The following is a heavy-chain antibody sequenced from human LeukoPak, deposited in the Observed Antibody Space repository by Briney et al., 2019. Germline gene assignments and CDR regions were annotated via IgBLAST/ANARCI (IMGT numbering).Heavy chain of an antibody. Sequence: GGSLRLSCAASGFTFSSYAMNWVRQAPGKGLEWVSYISSSGSTIYYADSVKGRFTISRDNAKNSLYLQMNSLRAEDTAVYYCAALGITMIGGVWGKGTTVTISS. CDR3: AALGITMIGGV. CDR2: ISSSGSTI. V-gene: IGHV3-48*03. CDR1: GFTFSSYA. J-gene: IGHJ6*04. D-gene: IGHD3-10*02.